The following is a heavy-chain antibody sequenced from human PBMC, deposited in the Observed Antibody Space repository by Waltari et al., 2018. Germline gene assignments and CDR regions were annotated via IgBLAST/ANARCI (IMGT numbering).Heavy chain of an antibody. J-gene: IGHJ3*02. D-gene: IGHD6-6*01. CDR1: GYTFTSYG. CDR3: ARGIAARPTDAFDI. V-gene: IGHV1-18*01. Sequence: QVQLVQSGAEVKKPGASVKVSCKASGYTFTSYGIRWVRQAPGQGLEWMGWIIAYNGNTNYAHKLPGRVTMTTDTATSTAYMELRSLRSDDTAVYYCARGIAARPTDAFDIWGQGTMVTVSS. CDR2: IIAYNGNT.